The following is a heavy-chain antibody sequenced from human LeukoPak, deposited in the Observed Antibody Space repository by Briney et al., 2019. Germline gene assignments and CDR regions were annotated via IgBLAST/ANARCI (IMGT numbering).Heavy chain of an antibody. V-gene: IGHV3-23*01. CDR3: AKKVVVGATSPYSDFQD. CDR1: GFTFSSYA. CDR2: ISGSGVTT. Sequence: GGSLRLSCVASGFTFSSYAMSWVRQAPGKGLEWVSAISGSGVTTHYAGSAKGRFSISRDNSKNTPYLQMNSLRAEDTALYYCAKKVVVGATSPYSDFQDWGQGTLVTVSS. J-gene: IGHJ1*01. D-gene: IGHD1-26*01.